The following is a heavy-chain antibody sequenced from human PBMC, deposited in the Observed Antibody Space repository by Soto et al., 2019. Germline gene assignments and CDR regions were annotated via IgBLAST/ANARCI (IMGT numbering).Heavy chain of an antibody. D-gene: IGHD6-19*01. Sequence: SETLSLTCTVSGGSISSYYWSWIRQPPGKGLEWIGYIYYSGSTNYNPSLKSRVTISVDTSKNQFSLKLSSVTAADTAVYYCAIDCLAVANLDAFYIWGQGTMVTVSS. CDR2: IYYSGST. V-gene: IGHV4-59*01. CDR3: AIDCLAVANLDAFYI. CDR1: GGSISSYY. J-gene: IGHJ3*02.